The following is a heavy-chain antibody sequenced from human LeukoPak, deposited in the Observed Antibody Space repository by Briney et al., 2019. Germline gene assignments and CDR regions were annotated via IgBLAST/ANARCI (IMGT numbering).Heavy chain of an antibody. Sequence: GESLKISCKTSGYSFTTYWIGWVRQMPGTGLGWVGAIYPDDSDTRYSPSFQGQVVISADRSIRTAYLQWKTLKTSDTAMYYCVRQRGASGTINHFDPWGQGTLVTVSS. D-gene: IGHD3-10*01. J-gene: IGHJ5*02. CDR3: VRQRGASGTINHFDP. CDR2: IYPDDSDT. CDR1: GYSFTTYW. V-gene: IGHV5-51*01.